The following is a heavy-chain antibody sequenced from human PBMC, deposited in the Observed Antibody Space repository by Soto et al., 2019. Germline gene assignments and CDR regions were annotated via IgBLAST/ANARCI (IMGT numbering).Heavy chain of an antibody. CDR3: ARSYDSSGYYCLDY. J-gene: IGHJ4*02. D-gene: IGHD3-22*01. V-gene: IGHV4-31*03. CDR1: GGSISSGGYY. CDR2: IYYSGST. Sequence: SETLSLTCTVSGGSISSGGYYWSWIRQHPGKGLEWIGYIYYSGSTYYNPSLKSRVTISVDTSKNQFSLKLSSVTAADTAVYYCARSYDSSGYYCLDYWGPGTMVTVYS.